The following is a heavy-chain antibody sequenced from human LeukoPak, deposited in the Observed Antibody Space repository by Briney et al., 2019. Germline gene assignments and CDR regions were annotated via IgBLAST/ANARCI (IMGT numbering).Heavy chain of an antibody. CDR1: GFTLSSYA. CDR2: ISVSGNT. CDR3: ARDDTHYGSSGSFYDAFDI. D-gene: IGHD3-22*01. V-gene: IGHV3-23*01. Sequence: GGSLRLSCAASGFTLSSYAMSWVRQAPGKGLEWVSAISVSGNTYHADSVKGRFTISRDSSKNTLYLQMNRLRAEDAAVYYCARDDTHYGSSGSFYDAFDIWGQGTMVTVSS. J-gene: IGHJ3*02.